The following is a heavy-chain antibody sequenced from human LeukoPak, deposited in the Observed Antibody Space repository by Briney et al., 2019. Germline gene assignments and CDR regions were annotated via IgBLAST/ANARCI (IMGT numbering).Heavy chain of an antibody. CDR1: GGTFSSYT. Sequence: SSVKVSCKASGGTFSSYTISWVRQAPGQGLEWMGRIIPILGIANYAQKFQGRVTITADKSTSTTYMELSSLRSEDTAVYYCARYARTASFDPWGPGTLVTVSS. D-gene: IGHD6-6*01. J-gene: IGHJ5*02. CDR2: IIPILGIA. CDR3: ARYARTASFDP. V-gene: IGHV1-69*02.